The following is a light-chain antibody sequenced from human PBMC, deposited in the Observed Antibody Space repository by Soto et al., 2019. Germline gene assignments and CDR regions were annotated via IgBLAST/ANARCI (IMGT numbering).Light chain of an antibody. CDR2: DAS. Sequence: DIQMTQSPSTRSASVGDRVTITCRAIQSISSWLAWYQQKPGKAPKLLIYDASSLESGVPSRFSGSGSGTEFTLTISSLQPDDFATYYCQQYNSYSGTCGQGTKVDI. J-gene: IGKJ1*01. CDR1: QSISSW. V-gene: IGKV1-5*01. CDR3: QQYNSYSGT.